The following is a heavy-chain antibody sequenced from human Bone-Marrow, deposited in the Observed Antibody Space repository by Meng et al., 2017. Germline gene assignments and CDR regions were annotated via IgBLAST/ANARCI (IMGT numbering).Heavy chain of an antibody. CDR1: GFTFSSYS. CDR3: ARGGIAARPGQAFDI. CDR2: ISSSSSYI. V-gene: IGHV3-21*01. Sequence: GESLKISCAASGFTFSSYSMNWVRQAPGKGLEWVSSISSSSSYIYYADSVKGRFTISRDNAKNSLYLQMNSLRAEDTAVYYCARGGIAARPGQAFDIWGQGTMVTVSS. J-gene: IGHJ3*02. D-gene: IGHD6-6*01.